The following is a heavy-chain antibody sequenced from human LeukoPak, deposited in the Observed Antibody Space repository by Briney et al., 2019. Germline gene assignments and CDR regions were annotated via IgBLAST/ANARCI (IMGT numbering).Heavy chain of an antibody. CDR2: ISSDGNNK. CDR1: GFIFSTYA. J-gene: IGHJ4*02. Sequence: GGSLRLSCAASGFIFSTYALHWVRQAPGKGLEWVAVISSDGNNKYYADSVKGRFTISRDNSKNTVYLQMNSLRAEDTAVYYCAKEQRGTMYYYDSSEGFDHWGQGTLVTVSS. D-gene: IGHD3-22*01. V-gene: IGHV3-30-3*01. CDR3: AKEQRGTMYYYDSSEGFDH.